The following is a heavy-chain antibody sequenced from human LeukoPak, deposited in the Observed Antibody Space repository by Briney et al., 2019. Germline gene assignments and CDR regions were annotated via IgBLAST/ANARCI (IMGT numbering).Heavy chain of an antibody. D-gene: IGHD1-26*01. J-gene: IGHJ4*02. CDR2: ISSSSSYI. Sequence: GGSLRLSCAASGFTFSSYSMNWVRQAPGKRLEWVSSISSSSSYIYYADSVKGRFTISRDNAKNSLYLQMNSLRAEDTAVYYCARDRIVGAIPIDYWGQGTLVTVSS. CDR3: ARDRIVGAIPIDY. V-gene: IGHV3-21*01. CDR1: GFTFSSYS.